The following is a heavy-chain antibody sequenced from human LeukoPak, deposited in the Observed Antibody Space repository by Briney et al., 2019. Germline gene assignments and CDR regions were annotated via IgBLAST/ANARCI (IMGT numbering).Heavy chain of an antibody. D-gene: IGHD3/OR15-3a*01. CDR2: IKSKADGGAA. CDR1: TFTFKNAW. J-gene: IGHJ3*02. CDR3: TTDLDGGPQI. V-gene: IGHV3-15*01. Sequence: GGSLRLSCAASTFTFKNAWMSWARHTPGKRLEWVGRIKSKADGGAADYAAPVKGRFTISRDDSENTLFLQMNSLKTEDTAVYYCTTDLDGGPQIWGQGTMVTVSS.